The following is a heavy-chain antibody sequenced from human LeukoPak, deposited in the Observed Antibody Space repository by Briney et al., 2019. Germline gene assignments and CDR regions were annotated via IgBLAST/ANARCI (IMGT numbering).Heavy chain of an antibody. V-gene: IGHV3-30*18. CDR3: AKGQGYYGYYFGMDV. J-gene: IGHJ6*02. Sequence: GTSLRLSCAASGFTFSSYGMHWVRQAPGKGLEWVAVISYDGSNKYYADSVKGRFTISRDNSKNTLYLQMDSLRAEDTAVYYCAKGQGYYGYYFGMDVWGQGTTVTVSS. D-gene: IGHD4-17*01. CDR2: ISYDGSNK. CDR1: GFTFSSYG.